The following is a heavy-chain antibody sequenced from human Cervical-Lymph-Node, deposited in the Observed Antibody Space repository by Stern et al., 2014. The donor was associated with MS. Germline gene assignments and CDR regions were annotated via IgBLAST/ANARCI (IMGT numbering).Heavy chain of an antibody. CDR3: AKDPPPPDY. V-gene: IGHV3-30*18. J-gene: IGHJ4*02. CDR1: GFTFSSYG. Sequence: VQLVESGGGVVQPGRSLRLSCAASGFTFSSYGMHWVRQAPGKGLEWVAVISYDGSNKYYADSVKGRFTISRDNSKNTLYLQMNSLRAEDTAVYYCAKDPPPPDYWGQGTLVTVSS. CDR2: ISYDGSNK.